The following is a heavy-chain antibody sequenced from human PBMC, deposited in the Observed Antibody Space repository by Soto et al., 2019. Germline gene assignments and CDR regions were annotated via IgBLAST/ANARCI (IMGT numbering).Heavy chain of an antibody. Sequence: SLNRYWKGAGYSYTIYRSGCVRQAPGQGLEWMGWISAYNGNTNYAQKLQGRVTMTTDTSTSTAYMELRSLRSDDTAVYYCARVAGTIDYWGQGTLVTVSS. V-gene: IGHV1-18*01. CDR3: ARVAGTIDY. CDR2: ISAYNGNT. J-gene: IGHJ4*02. CDR1: GYSYTIYR. D-gene: IGHD1-7*01.